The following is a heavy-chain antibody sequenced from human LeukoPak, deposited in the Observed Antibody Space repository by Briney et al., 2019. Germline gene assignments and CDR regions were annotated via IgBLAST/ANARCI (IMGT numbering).Heavy chain of an antibody. J-gene: IGHJ4*02. D-gene: IGHD3-10*01. V-gene: IGHV3-23*01. Sequence: GGSLRLSCAASGFTFSSYAMSWVRQAPGKGLEWVSAISGSGGSTYYADSVKGRFTISRDISKNTLYLQMNSLRAEDTAVYYCAKDPADYYGSGSYPLDYWGQGTLVTVSS. CDR3: AKDPADYYGSGSYPLDY. CDR2: ISGSGGST. CDR1: GFTFSSYA.